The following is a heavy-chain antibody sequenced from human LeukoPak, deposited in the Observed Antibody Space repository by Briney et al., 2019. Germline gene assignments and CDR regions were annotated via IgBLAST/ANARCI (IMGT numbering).Heavy chain of an antibody. CDR2: ISSSSSSYT. CDR3: AREYSSSWEPFYYFDY. D-gene: IGHD6-13*01. J-gene: IGHJ4*02. CDR1: GFTFSDYY. V-gene: IGHV3-11*05. Sequence: GGSLRLSCAASGFTFSDYYMSWIRQAPGKGLEWVSYISSSSSSYTNYADSVKGRFTISRDNAKNSLYLQMNSLRAEDTAVYYCAREYSSSWEPFYYFDYWGQGTLVTVSS.